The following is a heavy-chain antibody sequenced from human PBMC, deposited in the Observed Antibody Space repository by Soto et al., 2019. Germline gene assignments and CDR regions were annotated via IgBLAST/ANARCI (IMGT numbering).Heavy chain of an antibody. Sequence: GGSLRLSCAASGFPFDDYGMSWVRQAPGKGLEWVSGINWNGGSTGYADSVKGRFTISRDNAKNSLYLQMNSLRAEDTALYYSARDGIVVVPAAIYYYGMDVWGQGTTVTVSS. D-gene: IGHD2-2*01. J-gene: IGHJ6*02. V-gene: IGHV3-20*04. CDR1: GFPFDDYG. CDR3: ARDGIVVVPAAIYYYGMDV. CDR2: INWNGGST.